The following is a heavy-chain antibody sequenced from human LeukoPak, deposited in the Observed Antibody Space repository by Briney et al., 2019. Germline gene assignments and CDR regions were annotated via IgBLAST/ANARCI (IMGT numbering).Heavy chain of an antibody. V-gene: IGHV4-4*07. Sequence: PSETLSLTCTVSGGSISSYYWSWIRQPAGKGLEWLGRIYTSGSTNYNPSLKSRVTMSVDTSKNQFSLKLSSVTAADTAVYYCARAQRPYCSSTSCYKPYYYYMDVWGKGTTVTVSS. J-gene: IGHJ6*03. CDR1: GGSISSYY. CDR2: IYTSGST. D-gene: IGHD2-2*02. CDR3: ARAQRPYCSSTSCYKPYYYYMDV.